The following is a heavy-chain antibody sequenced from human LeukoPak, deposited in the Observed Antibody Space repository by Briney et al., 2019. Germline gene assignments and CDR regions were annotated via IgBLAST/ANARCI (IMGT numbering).Heavy chain of an antibody. CDR3: ARTKEVDAFDI. D-gene: IGHD2-8*01. Sequence: PSETLSLTCTVSGGSISNYYWSWIRQPPGKGLEWIGYIYYSGSTNYNPSLKSRVTISVDTSKNQFSLKLSSVTAADTAVYYCARTKEVDAFDIWGQGTMVTVSS. J-gene: IGHJ3*02. CDR1: GGSISNYY. CDR2: IYYSGST. V-gene: IGHV4-59*08.